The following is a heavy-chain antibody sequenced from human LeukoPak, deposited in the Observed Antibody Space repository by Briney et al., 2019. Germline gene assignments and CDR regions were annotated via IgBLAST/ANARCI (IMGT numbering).Heavy chain of an antibody. CDR1: GFTFSSYA. Sequence: GGSLRLSCAASGFTFSSYAMSWVRQAPGKGLEWVSAISGSGGSTYYADSVKGRFTIPRDNSKNTLYLQMNSLRAEDTAVYYYAKPRPHFDWSNWGQGTLVTVSS. CDR2: ISGSGGST. V-gene: IGHV3-23*01. D-gene: IGHD3-9*01. J-gene: IGHJ4*02. CDR3: AKPRPHFDWSN.